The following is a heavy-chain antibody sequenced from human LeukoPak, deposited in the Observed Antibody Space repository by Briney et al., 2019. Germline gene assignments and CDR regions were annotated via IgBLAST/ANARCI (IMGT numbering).Heavy chain of an antibody. CDR2: ISAYNGNT. V-gene: IGHV1-18*01. D-gene: IGHD3-9*01. CDR1: GYTFTSYG. CDR3: AREIITNYDILTGYYTGFDY. J-gene: IGHJ4*02. Sequence: ASVKVSCKAYGYTFTSYGISWVRQAPGQGLEWMGWISAYNGNTNYAQKLQGRVTMTTGTSTSTAYMELRSLRSDDTAVYYCAREIITNYDILTGYYTGFDYWGQGTLVTVSS.